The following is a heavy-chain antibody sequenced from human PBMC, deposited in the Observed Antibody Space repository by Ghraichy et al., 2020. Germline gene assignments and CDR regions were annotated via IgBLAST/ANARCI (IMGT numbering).Heavy chain of an antibody. CDR2: ISGSGGST. V-gene: IGHV3-23*01. D-gene: IGHD6-13*01. Sequence: GGSLRLSCAASGFTFSTYAMSWVRQAPGKGLEWVSAISGSGGSTYYADSVKGRFTISRDNSKDTLYLQMNSLRAEDTAVYYCAKAGVGYSSTWSPFDYWGQGTLVTVSS. CDR3: AKAGVGYSSTWSPFDY. J-gene: IGHJ4*02. CDR1: GFTFSTYA.